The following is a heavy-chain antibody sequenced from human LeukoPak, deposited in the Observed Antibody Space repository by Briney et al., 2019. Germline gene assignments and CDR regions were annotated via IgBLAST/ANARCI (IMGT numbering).Heavy chain of an antibody. CDR2: ISYDGSNK. CDR3: ARRYSNTWYYFDY. V-gene: IGHV3-30-3*01. D-gene: IGHD6-13*01. CDR1: GFTFSSYA. J-gene: IGHJ4*02. Sequence: PGGPLRLSCAVSGFTFSSYAIHWVRQAPGKGLEWVAVISYDGSNKYYADSVKGRFTLSRDNSKNTLYLQMNSLRPEDTAVYYCARRYSNTWYYFDYCGQGTLVTVSS.